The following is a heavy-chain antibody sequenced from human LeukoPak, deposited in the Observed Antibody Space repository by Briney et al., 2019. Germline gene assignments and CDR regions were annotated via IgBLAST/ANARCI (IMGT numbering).Heavy chain of an antibody. J-gene: IGHJ4*02. CDR3: ARGAAAGSH. V-gene: IGHV4-34*01. Sequence: SETLSLTCAVYGGSFSGYYWSWIRQPPGKGLEWIGEINHSGSTNYNPSLKRRVTISVDTSKNQFSLKLSSVTAADTAVYYCARGAAAGSHWGQGTLVTVSS. CDR2: INHSGST. CDR1: GGSFSGYY. D-gene: IGHD6-13*01.